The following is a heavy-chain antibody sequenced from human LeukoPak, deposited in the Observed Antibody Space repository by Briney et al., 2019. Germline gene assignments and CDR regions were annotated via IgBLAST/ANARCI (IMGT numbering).Heavy chain of an antibody. V-gene: IGHV3-20*04. CDR1: GFTFDDYG. CDR2: INWNGGST. J-gene: IGHJ6*03. Sequence: GGSLRLSCAASGFTFDDYGMSWVRQAPGKGLEWVSGINWNGGSTGYADSVKGRFTISRDNAKNSLYLQMNSLRAEDTALYYCARAHQSYYYYYMDVWGKGTTVTVSS. CDR3: ARAHQSYYYYYMDV.